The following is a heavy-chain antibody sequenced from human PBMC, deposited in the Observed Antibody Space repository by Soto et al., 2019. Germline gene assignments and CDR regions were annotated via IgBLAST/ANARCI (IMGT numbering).Heavy chain of an antibody. D-gene: IGHD2-8*01. Sequence: PGESLKISYEGSGYTFTYYWIGWVRQMPGKGLEWMGVTYPFDSDTRYSPSFQGRVTISAVQSTNTAYLELSRLQASDTAIYYCVSWVSAHFDFWGPGTLVTVSS. CDR2: TYPFDSDT. V-gene: IGHV5-51*01. CDR1: GYTFTYYW. CDR3: VSWVSAHFDF. J-gene: IGHJ4*02.